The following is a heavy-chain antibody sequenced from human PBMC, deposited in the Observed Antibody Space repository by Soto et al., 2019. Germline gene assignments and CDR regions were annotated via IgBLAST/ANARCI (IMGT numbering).Heavy chain of an antibody. V-gene: IGHV4-34*01. CDR1: GGSFSGYY. J-gene: IGHJ4*02. CDR2: INHSGST. Sequence: SETLSLTCAVYGGSFSGYYWSWIRQPPGKGLEWIGEINHSGSTNYNPSLKSRVTISVDTSKNQFSLKLSSVTAADTAVYYCARGCSSTSCYGGIAVAGTRPYYFDYWGQGTLVTVSS. D-gene: IGHD2-2*01. CDR3: ARGCSSTSCYGGIAVAGTRPYYFDY.